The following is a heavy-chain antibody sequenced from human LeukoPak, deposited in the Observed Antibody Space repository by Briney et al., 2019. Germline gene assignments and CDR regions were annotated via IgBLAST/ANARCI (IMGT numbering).Heavy chain of an antibody. CDR2: ISSSSSYI. CDR3: ARLSTHDAFDI. J-gene: IGHJ3*02. CDR1: GFTFSSYA. V-gene: IGHV3-21*01. Sequence: GGSLRLSCAASGFTFSSYAMSWVRQAPGKGLEWVSSISSSSSYIYYADSVKGRFTISRDNAKNSLYLQMNSLRAEDTAVYYCARLSTHDAFDIWGQGTMVTVSS.